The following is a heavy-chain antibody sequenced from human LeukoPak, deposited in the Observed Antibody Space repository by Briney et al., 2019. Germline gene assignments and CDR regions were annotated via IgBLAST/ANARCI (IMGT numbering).Heavy chain of an antibody. CDR3: ARSQPLTYFDL. J-gene: IGHJ2*01. V-gene: IGHV1-69*06. Sequence: SVKVSCKASGGSFNSYAISWVRQAPGQGLEWMGGIIPIFGTANYAQKFQGRVTITADKSTNTAYMELSSLRSEDTAVYYCARSQPLTYFDLWGRGTLVTVSS. CDR2: IIPIFGTA. CDR1: GGSFNSYA.